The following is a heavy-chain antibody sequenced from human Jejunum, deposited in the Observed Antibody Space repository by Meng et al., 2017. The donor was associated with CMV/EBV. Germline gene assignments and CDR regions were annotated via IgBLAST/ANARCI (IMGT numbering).Heavy chain of an antibody. V-gene: IGHV3-30*02. J-gene: IGHJ4*02. CDR1: A. CDR3: AKGRRGTVVPSAQYFDS. CDR2: IRRDGSDK. Sequence: AMHWVGQGPGQGLEWVAFIRRDGSDKYYEDSVKGRFTISRDNTKNTVYLEMNSLREEDTGVYYCAKGRRGTVVPSAQYFDSWGQGTRVTVSS. D-gene: IGHD1-14*01.